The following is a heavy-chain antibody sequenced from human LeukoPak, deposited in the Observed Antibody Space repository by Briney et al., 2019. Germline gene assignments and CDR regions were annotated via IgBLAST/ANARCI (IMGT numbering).Heavy chain of an antibody. Sequence: GGSLRLSCAASGFTFSSYAMSWVRQAPGKGLERVSAISGSGGSTYYADSVKGRFTISRDNAKNSLYLQMNTLRAEDTAVYYCAREGVADAFDIWGQGTMVTVSS. D-gene: IGHD2-15*01. CDR1: GFTFSSYA. CDR2: ISGSGGST. J-gene: IGHJ3*02. CDR3: AREGVADAFDI. V-gene: IGHV3-23*01.